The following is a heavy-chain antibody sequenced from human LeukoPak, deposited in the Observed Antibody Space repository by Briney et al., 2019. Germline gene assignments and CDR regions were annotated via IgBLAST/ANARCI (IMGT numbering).Heavy chain of an antibody. CDR1: GYTFTSYA. D-gene: IGHD6-19*01. Sequence: GASVKVSCEASGYTFTSYAMHWVRQAPGQRLEWMGWINAGNGNTKYSQKFQGRVTITRDTSASTAYMELSSLRSEDTAVYYCARDVEYSSGHYYFDYWGQGTLVTVSS. J-gene: IGHJ4*02. CDR3: ARDVEYSSGHYYFDY. CDR2: INAGNGNT. V-gene: IGHV1-3*01.